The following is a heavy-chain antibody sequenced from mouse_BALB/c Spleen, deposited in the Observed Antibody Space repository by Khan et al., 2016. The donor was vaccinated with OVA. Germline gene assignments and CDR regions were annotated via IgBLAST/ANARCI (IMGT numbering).Heavy chain of an antibody. CDR3: ARIPIPPYFFDY. Sequence: QVQLKESGAELARPGASVKMSCKASGYTFTNYSMHWVKQRPGQGLEWIGYINPSCGYTNYNQNFNDKATLTTDRSSNTAYMQLSSLTSDDSAVYYCARIPIPPYFFDYWGQGTTLTVSS. CDR2: INPSCGYT. CDR1: GYTFTNYS. J-gene: IGHJ2*01. V-gene: IGHV1-4*01.